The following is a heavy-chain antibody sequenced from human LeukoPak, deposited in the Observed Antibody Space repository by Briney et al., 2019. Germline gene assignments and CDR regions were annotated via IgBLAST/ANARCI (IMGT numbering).Heavy chain of an antibody. V-gene: IGHV4-59*01. CDR3: ARVGILRFPSNWFDP. CDR2: IYYSGST. Sequence: SETLSLTCTVSGASISSDYWSWIRQPPGEGLEWIGYIYYSGSTRYNPSLKSRVTISVDTSKNQFSLKLSSVTAADTAVYYCARVGILRFPSNWFDPWGQGTLVTVSS. D-gene: IGHD3-3*01. CDR1: GASISSDY. J-gene: IGHJ5*02.